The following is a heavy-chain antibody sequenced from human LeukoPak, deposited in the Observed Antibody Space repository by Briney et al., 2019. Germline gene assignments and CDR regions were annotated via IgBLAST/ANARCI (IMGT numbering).Heavy chain of an antibody. CDR3: ARVHSAGEGDFDY. J-gene: IGHJ4*02. CDR2: IYYSGST. Sequence: SETLSLTCTVSGGSFSSYYWSWIRQPPGKGLEWIGYIYYSGSTNYNPSLKSRVTISVDTSKNQFSLKLSSVTAADTAAYYCARVHSAGEGDFDYWGQGTLVTVSS. V-gene: IGHV4-59*01. CDR1: GGSFSSYY. D-gene: IGHD6-13*01.